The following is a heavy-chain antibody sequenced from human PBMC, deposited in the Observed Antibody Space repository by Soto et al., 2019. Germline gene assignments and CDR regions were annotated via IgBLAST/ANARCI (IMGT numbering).Heavy chain of an antibody. V-gene: IGHV3-74*01. CDR1: GFTFSSHW. D-gene: IGHD1-1*01. CDR3: ATGATGCFDP. Sequence: EVQLVESGGDLVQPGGSLRLSCAASGFTFSSHWMHWVRQAPGKGLVWVSRINNEGDSTTYADFAKGRFTISRDNAKNTLYLQMNSLKAEDTAVYCCATGATGCFDPWGQGTLVTVSS. CDR2: INNEGDST. J-gene: IGHJ5*02.